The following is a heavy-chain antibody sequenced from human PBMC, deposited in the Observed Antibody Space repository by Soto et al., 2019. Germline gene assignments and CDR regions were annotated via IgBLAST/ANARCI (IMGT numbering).Heavy chain of an antibody. J-gene: IGHJ4*02. V-gene: IGHV1-18*01. Sequence: ASVKVSCKASGYTFTSYGISWVRQAPGRGLEWMGWISAYNGNTNYAQKLQGRVTMTTDTSTSTAYMELRSLRSDDTAVYYCARARSYEFCSGYGDHFDYWGQGTLDIVSS. CDR3: ARARSYEFCSGYGDHFDY. CDR2: ISAYNGNT. D-gene: IGHD3-3*01. CDR1: GYTFTSYG.